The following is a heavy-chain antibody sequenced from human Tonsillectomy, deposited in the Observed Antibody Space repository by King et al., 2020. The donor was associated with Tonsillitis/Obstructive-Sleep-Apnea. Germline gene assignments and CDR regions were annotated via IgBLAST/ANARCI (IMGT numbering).Heavy chain of an antibody. V-gene: IGHV3-48*03. CDR1: GFTFSSYE. CDR2: ISSSGSTI. CDR3: ARRTIWSGYPDDAFDI. J-gene: IGHJ3*02. D-gene: IGHD3-3*01. Sequence: VQLVESGGGLVQPGGSLRLSCAASGFTFSSYEMNWVRLAPGKGLEWVSYISSSGSTIYYADSVKGRFTISRDNAKNSLYLQMNSLRAEDTAVYYCARRTIWSGYPDDAFDIWGQGTMVTVSS.